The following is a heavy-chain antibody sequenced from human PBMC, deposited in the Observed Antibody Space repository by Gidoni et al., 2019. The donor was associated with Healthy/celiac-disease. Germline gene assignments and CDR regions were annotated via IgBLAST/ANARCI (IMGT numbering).Heavy chain of an antibody. V-gene: IGHV4-34*01. J-gene: IGHJ6*02. D-gene: IGHD3-10*01. CDR1: GGSCGGHY. CDR3: ARGEVFVPGLSYGSGRHYYYYGMDV. Sequence: QLQLEQWGPGMSQRSETRSLACGVYGGSCGGHYWGWVRQPPGKGLEWIGQINHSGNTNFNPALKGRVTISVDTSKNPFSLKLSSVPAADTAVSYCARGEVFVPGLSYGSGRHYYYYGMDVWGQGTTVTVSS. CDR2: INHSGNT.